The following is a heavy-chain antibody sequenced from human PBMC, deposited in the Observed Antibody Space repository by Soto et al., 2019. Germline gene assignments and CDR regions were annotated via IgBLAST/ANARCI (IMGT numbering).Heavy chain of an antibody. CDR2: IYFGGIT. CDR1: GGSINTRSHY. V-gene: IGHV4-39*01. Sequence: SETLSLTCTVSGGSINTRSHYWGWIRQTPGKGLEWIGSIYFGGITDYNPPLKSRVTISLDTSNNQFSLKLNSVTAADTAMYYCARLARGFTYGDDTFDIWGKGTMVTVSS. J-gene: IGHJ3*02. CDR3: ARLARGFTYGDDTFDI. D-gene: IGHD5-18*01.